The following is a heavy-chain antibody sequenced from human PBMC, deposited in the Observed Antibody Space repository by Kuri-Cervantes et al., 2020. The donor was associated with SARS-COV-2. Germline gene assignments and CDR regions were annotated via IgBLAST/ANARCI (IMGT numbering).Heavy chain of an antibody. CDR1: GGSISSGSYY. V-gene: IGHV4-61*02. D-gene: IGHD1-26*01. J-gene: IGHJ4*02. CDR3: ARDVGAS. Sequence: SCTVSGGSISSGSYYWSWIRQPAGKGLEWIGRIYTSGSTNYNPSLKSRVTMSVDTSKNQFSLKLSSVTAADTAVYYCARDVGASWGQGTLVTVSS. CDR2: IYTSGST.